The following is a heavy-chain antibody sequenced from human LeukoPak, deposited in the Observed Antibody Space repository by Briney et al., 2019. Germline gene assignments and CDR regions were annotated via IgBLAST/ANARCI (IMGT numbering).Heavy chain of an antibody. D-gene: IGHD2-2*01. CDR1: GFTFSTYA. J-gene: IGHJ4*02. Sequence: RGSLRLSCAASGFTFSTYAMHWVRQAPGKGLEYVSGISGNGDNTYYANSVKGRFTISRDNSKNTVHLQLGSLGAEDTAVYYCARSNTNCYCFDYWGQGTLVTVSS. CDR3: ARSNTNCYCFDY. V-gene: IGHV3-64*01. CDR2: ISGNGDNT.